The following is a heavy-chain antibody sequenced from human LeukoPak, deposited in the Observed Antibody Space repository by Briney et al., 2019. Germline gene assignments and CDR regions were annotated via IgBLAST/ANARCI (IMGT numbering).Heavy chain of an antibody. CDR2: ISPNSGGT. D-gene: IGHD4-23*01. CDR1: GYSFNDYY. J-gene: IGHJ4*02. CDR3: ARNYGGTSKYFDY. V-gene: IGHV1-2*02. Sequence: GASVKVSCKASGYSFNDYYIHWVRQAPGQGLEWMGWISPNSGGTNYAQNFQGRVTMTRDTSFTTAYMELSGLTSDDTALYYCARNYGGTSKYFDYWGQGTLVTVSS.